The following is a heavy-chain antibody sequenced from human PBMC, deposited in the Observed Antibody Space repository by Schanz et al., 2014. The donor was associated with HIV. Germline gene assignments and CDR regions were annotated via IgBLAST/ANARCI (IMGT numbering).Heavy chain of an antibody. CDR3: ARDLHDYGDARTDY. CDR2: IGSGGGYK. D-gene: IGHD4-17*01. J-gene: IGHJ4*02. V-gene: IGHV3-21*06. Sequence: EVQLVESGGGLIQPGGSLRLSCAASGFTVSSSYMSWVRQAPGKGLVWVSSIGSGGGYKYYADSVNGRFTISRDNAKNSLHLQMSRLGAEDTAVYYCARDLHDYGDARTDYWGQGILVTVSS. CDR1: GFTVSSSY.